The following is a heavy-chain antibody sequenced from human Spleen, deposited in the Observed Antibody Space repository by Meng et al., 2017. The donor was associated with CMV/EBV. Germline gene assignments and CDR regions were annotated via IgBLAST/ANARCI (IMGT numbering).Heavy chain of an antibody. J-gene: IGHJ6*02. CDR2: ISSTNTM. Sequence: GESLKISCAASGFTFSDYYMAWVRQAPGKGLEWISYISSTNTMSYADSVKGRFTVSRDNARNLLFLQMNSLRPEDTAVYYCARDRYSSSYGLDVWGQGTTVTVSS. D-gene: IGHD6-6*01. V-gene: IGHV3-69-1*01. CDR1: GFTFSDYY. CDR3: ARDRYSSSYGLDV.